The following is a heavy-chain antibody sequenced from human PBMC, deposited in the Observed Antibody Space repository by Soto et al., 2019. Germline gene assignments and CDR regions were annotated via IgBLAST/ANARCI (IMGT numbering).Heavy chain of an antibody. Sequence: QVQLQESGPGLVKPSQTLSLTCTVSGGSITIGAYFWTWIRQRPGKGLEWVGYIYYSGRTHFNPALKTRAVIAGDTSKNQFSLNLRSVTAADTAVYYCARGVSDFGDYNWFDPWGQGTLVNVSS. CDR1: GGSITIGAYF. CDR3: ARGVSDFGDYNWFDP. J-gene: IGHJ5*02. CDR2: IYYSGRT. D-gene: IGHD4-17*01. V-gene: IGHV4-31*03.